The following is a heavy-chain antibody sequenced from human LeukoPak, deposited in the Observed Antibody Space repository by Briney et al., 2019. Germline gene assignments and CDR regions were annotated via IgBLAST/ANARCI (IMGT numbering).Heavy chain of an antibody. V-gene: IGHV4-4*07. D-gene: IGHD6-6*01. J-gene: IGHJ5*02. CDR2: IYTSGST. CDR1: GGSISSYY. Sequence: SETLSLTCTVSGGSISSYYWSWIRQPAGKGLEWIGRIYTSGSTNYNPSLKSRVTMSVDTSKNQFSLKLSSVTAADTAVYYCARSGYSSSSGSHHNWFDPWGQGTLVTVSS. CDR3: ARSGYSSSSGSHHNWFDP.